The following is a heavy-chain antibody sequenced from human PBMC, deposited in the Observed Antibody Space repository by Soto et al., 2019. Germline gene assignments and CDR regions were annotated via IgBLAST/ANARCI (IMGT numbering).Heavy chain of an antibody. CDR2: ILPIIDIP. CDR3: ARGPLVVLNYFDS. CDR1: GGTFRNYP. D-gene: IGHD2-2*01. V-gene: IGHV1-69*02. Sequence: QVQLVQSGAEVKKPGSSVKVSCKASGGTFRNYPINWVRQAPGQGLEWMGSILPIIDIPDYAQNFQARLTITADKSTCTAYMELSSLRSEDTAMYFCARGPLVVLNYFDSWGQGTLVTVSS. J-gene: IGHJ4*02.